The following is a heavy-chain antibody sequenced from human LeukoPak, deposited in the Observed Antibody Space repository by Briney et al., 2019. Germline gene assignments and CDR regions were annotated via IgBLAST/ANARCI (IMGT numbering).Heavy chain of an antibody. CDR2: ISGSGGST. CDR3: AKEIYGDYV. J-gene: IGHJ4*02. D-gene: IGHD4-17*01. V-gene: IGHV3-23*01. CDR1: GFIFSSYA. Sequence: GRSLRLSCAASGFIFSSYAMSRVSQAPGKGLEWVSAISGSGGSTYYADSVKGRFTISRDNSKNTLYLQMNSLRAEDTAVYYCAKEIYGDYVWGQGTLVTVSS.